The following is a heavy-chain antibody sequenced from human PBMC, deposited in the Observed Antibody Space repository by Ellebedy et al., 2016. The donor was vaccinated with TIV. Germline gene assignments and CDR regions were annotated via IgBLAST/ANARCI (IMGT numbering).Heavy chain of an antibody. D-gene: IGHD3-10*01. Sequence: PGGSLRLSCAASGFTFSAYGMHWVRHAPGKGLEWVTYIRYDGSNKYYAASVKGRFTISRDNSKNTLFLEMNSLRAEDTAIYYCAGLWFGDSPRDNSDYWGRGTLVTVSS. CDR1: GFTFSAYG. J-gene: IGHJ4*02. V-gene: IGHV3-30*02. CDR2: IRYDGSNK. CDR3: AGLWFGDSPRDNSDY.